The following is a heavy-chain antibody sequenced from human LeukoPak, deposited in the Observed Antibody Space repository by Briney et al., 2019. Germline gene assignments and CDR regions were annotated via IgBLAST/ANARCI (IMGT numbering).Heavy chain of an antibody. CDR2: IIPILGTA. CDR1: GGTFSSYA. Sequence: SVEVSCKASGGTFSSYAISWVRQAPGQGLEWMGRIIPILGTANYAQKFQGRVTITADESTSTAYMELSSLRSEDTAVYYCARNGLGGDFWSGYYTTPIDYWGQGTLVTVSS. CDR3: ARNGLGGDFWSGYYTTPIDY. D-gene: IGHD3-3*01. J-gene: IGHJ4*02. V-gene: IGHV1-69*11.